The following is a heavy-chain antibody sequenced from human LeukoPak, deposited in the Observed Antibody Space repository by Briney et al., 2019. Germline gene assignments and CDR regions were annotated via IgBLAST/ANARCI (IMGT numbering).Heavy chain of an antibody. J-gene: IGHJ4*02. V-gene: IGHV3-9*01. Sequence: GGSLRLSCAASGFTFDDYAMHWVRHAPGKGLEWVSGISWNSGSIHYVDSVKGRFTISRDNAKNSLYLQMNSLRAEDTALYYCAKDIRPHIAYCGGDCYLDYWGQGTLVTVSS. CDR2: ISWNSGSI. D-gene: IGHD2-21*02. CDR1: GFTFDDYA. CDR3: AKDIRPHIAYCGGDCYLDY.